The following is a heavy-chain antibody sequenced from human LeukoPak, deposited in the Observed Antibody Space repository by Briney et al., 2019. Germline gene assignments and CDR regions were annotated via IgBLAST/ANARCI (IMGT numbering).Heavy chain of an antibody. CDR1: GFSLKTYN. D-gene: IGHD3-22*01. CDR3: TRDQFFDYDNDDAFDV. J-gene: IGHJ3*01. Sequence: GGSLRLSCAASGFSLKTYNMNWVRQAPGKGLEWVSSMTSSRYIYYTDSVKGRFTISRDDANNLVFLQMHSLRAEDTAIYYCTRDQFFDYDNDDAFDVWGQGTKVIVSS. V-gene: IGHV3-21*04. CDR2: MTSSRYI.